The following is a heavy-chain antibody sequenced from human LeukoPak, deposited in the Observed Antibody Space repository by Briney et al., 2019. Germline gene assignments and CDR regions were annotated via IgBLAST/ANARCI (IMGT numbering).Heavy chain of an antibody. CDR3: ARAGTVTTNHDAFDI. CDR2: ISYDGSNK. V-gene: IGHV3-30*03. CDR1: GNYW. Sequence: GGSLRLSCAASGNYWMHWVRQAPGKGLEWVAVISYDGSNKYYADSVKGRFTISRDNSKNTLYLQMNSLRAEDTAVYYCARAGTVTTNHDAFDIWGQGTMVTVSS. J-gene: IGHJ3*02. D-gene: IGHD4-17*01.